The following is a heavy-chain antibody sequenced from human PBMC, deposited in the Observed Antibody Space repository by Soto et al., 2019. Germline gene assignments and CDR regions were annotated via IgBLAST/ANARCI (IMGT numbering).Heavy chain of an antibody. CDR3: AKDSAEHLITMIVVVMPPFDY. V-gene: IGHV3-23*01. D-gene: IGHD3-22*01. J-gene: IGHJ4*02. CDR2: ISGSGGST. CDR1: GFTFSSYA. Sequence: EVQLLESGGGLVQPGGSLRLSCAASGFTFSSYAMSWVRQAPGKGLEWVSAISGSGGSTYYADSVKGRFTISRDNSKNTLYLQMNSLRAEDTAVYYCAKDSAEHLITMIVVVMPPFDYWGQGTLVTVSS.